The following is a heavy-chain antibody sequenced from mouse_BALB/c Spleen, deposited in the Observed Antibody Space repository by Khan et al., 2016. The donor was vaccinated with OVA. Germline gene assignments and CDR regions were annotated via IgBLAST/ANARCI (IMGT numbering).Heavy chain of an antibody. CDR1: GYTFTDYN. D-gene: IGHD1-2*01. CDR2: IFPNTGDT. Sequence: VQLQQSGPELVKPGASVKISCKASGYTFTDYNMDWVKQRQGESLEWIGYIFPNTGDTGYNLKFKSKATLTVDVSSSTAYMELRSLTSEDSAVYFCSRSGYGSFGYWGQGTLVTVSA. J-gene: IGHJ3*01. CDR3: SRSGYGSFGY. V-gene: IGHV1S29*02.